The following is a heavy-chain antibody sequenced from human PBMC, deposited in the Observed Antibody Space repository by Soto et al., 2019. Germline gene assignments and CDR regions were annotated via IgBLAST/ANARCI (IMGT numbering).Heavy chain of an antibody. CDR3: AKPLPSYFGMDV. CDR2: TSYDGRNK. J-gene: IGHJ6*02. V-gene: IGHV3-30*18. CDR1: GFTFSSYG. Sequence: QVQLVESGGGVVEPGRSLRLSCAASGFTFSSYGMHWVRQAPGKGLEWVAVTSYDGRNKYYADSVKGRFTTSRDNSKNTLYLQMNRLGAEDTAAYYCAKPLPSYFGMDVWGQGTTVTVSS.